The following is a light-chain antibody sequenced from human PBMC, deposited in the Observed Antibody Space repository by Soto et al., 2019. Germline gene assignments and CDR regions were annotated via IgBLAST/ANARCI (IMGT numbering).Light chain of an antibody. V-gene: IGLV2-14*03. J-gene: IGLJ1*01. Sequence: QSALTQPASVSGSPGQSITISCTRASSGVGNYSYVSWYQQHPGRVPKLMIYDVNYRPSGVSNRFSGSESGNTASLTISGLQTEADADFYCTSYTSSNTFDVFGTGTKLTVL. CDR1: SSGVGNYSY. CDR2: DVN. CDR3: TSYTSSNTFDV.